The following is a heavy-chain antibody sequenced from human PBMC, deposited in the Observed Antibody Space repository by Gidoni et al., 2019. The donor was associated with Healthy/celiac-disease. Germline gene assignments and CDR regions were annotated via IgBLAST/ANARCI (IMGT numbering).Heavy chain of an antibody. V-gene: IGHV1-69*01. CDR3: ARAITHPDPFSSGAFDI. Sequence: QVQLVQSGAEVKKPGSSVKVACKASGGPFSRYAISWVPQAPGQGLEWMGGIIPIFGTANYAQKFQGRVTITADESTSTAYMELSSLRSEDTAVYYCARAITHPDPFSSGAFDIWGQGTMVTVSS. CDR2: IIPIFGTA. CDR1: GGPFSRYA. D-gene: IGHD6-19*01. J-gene: IGHJ3*02.